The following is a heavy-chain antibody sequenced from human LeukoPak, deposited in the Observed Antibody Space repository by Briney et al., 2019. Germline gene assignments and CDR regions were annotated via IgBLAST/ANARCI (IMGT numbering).Heavy chain of an antibody. D-gene: IGHD6-25*01. Sequence: GASVKVSCKASGYTFTSYDINWVRQATGQGLEWMGRIIPILGIANYAQKFQGRVTITADVSTSTAYMELSSLRSEDTAVYYCARDWGSGLGWYFDLWGRGTLVTVSS. CDR3: ARDWGSGLGWYFDL. CDR1: GYTFTSYD. V-gene: IGHV1-69*04. CDR2: IIPILGIA. J-gene: IGHJ2*01.